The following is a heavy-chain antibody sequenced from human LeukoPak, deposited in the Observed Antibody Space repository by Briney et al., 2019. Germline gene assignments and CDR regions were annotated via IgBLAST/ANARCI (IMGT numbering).Heavy chain of an antibody. CDR3: ARGPYYDILTGWNGMDV. Sequence: ASVKVSCKASGGTFGSYAISWVRQAPGQGLEWMGGIIPIFGTANYAQKFQGSVTITADKSTSTAYMELSSLRSEDTAVYYCARGPYYDILTGWNGMDVWGKGATVTVSS. D-gene: IGHD3-9*01. CDR2: IIPIFGTA. CDR1: GGTFGSYA. V-gene: IGHV1-69*06. J-gene: IGHJ6*04.